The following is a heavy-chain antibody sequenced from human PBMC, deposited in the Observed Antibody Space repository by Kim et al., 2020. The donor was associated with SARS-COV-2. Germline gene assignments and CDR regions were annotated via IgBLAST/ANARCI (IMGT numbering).Heavy chain of an antibody. J-gene: IGHJ6*02. D-gene: IGHD7-27*01. CDR3: AKDGETTYYYYCGMDV. Sequence: GGSLRLSCAASGFTFSSYGMHWVRQAPGKGLEWVAVISYDGSNKYYADSVKGRFTISRDNSKNTLYLQMNSLRAEDTAVYYCAKDGETTYYYYCGMDVWGQGTTVTVSS. V-gene: IGHV3-30*18. CDR1: GFTFSSYG. CDR2: ISYDGSNK.